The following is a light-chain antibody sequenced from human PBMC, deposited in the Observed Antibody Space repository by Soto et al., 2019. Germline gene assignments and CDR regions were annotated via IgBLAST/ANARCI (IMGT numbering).Light chain of an antibody. V-gene: IGKV3-11*01. Sequence: EIVLTQSPGTLSLSPGDRATLSCRASQSVSIYLAWYQQKPGQAPRLLIYDASNRVTGIPARFSGSGSGTDFTLTISSVEPEDFAVYYCQQSVDWLNFRGGTKRASK. CDR3: QQSVDWLN. J-gene: IGKJ4*01. CDR1: QSVSIY. CDR2: DAS.